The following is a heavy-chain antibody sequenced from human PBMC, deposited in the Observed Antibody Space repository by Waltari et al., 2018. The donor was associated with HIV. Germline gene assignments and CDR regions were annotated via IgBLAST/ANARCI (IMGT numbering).Heavy chain of an antibody. V-gene: IGHV3-7*01. Sequence: EVQLVESGGGLVQAGQSLRLSCKVSGFNVSHFWLGWVRKATKKGRGWWENRREDGDDKNYLDSGKGRITIAKDSAKKSVYLSLTNLTVGDTALYFCARRIREGLNDWYFDLWGRGTVITVFS. CDR3: ARRIREGLNDWYFDL. D-gene: IGHD1-26*01. CDR1: GFNVSHFW. CDR2: RREDGDDK. J-gene: IGHJ2*01.